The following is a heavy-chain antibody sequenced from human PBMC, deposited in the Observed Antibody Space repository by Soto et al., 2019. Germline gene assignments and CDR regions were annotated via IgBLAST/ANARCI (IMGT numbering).Heavy chain of an antibody. CDR1: GGSISSSIYF. J-gene: IGHJ4*02. CDR3: AREEIAAAGIDY. CDR2: IYYSGRT. V-gene: IGHV4-39*02. D-gene: IGHD6-13*01. Sequence: SETLSLTCTVSGGSISSSIYFWAWIRQPPGKGLEWIGSIYYSGRTYYNPSLKSRVTISVDTSKNQFSLRLTSVTAADTALYYCAREEIAAAGIDYWGQGTLVTVSS.